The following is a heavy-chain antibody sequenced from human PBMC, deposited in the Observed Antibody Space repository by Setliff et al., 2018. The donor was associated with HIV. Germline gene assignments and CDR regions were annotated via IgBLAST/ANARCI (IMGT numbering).Heavy chain of an antibody. CDR2: INPSGGST. CDR1: GYTFTSYY. D-gene: IGHD3-10*01. J-gene: IGHJ5*01. V-gene: IGHV1-46*01. CDR3: GRRGVPQQIDLDS. Sequence: ASVKVSCKASGYTFTSYYIHWVRQDPGQGLEWMGRINPSGGSTSYAQKFQGRVTMTRDTSTSTVYMELSSLRYEDTAMYYCGRRGVPQQIDLDSWGHGTLVTVAS.